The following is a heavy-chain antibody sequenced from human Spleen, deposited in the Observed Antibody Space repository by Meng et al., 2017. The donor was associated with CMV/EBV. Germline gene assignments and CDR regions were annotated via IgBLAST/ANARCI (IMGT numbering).Heavy chain of an antibody. CDR1: GGSISSGGYY. CDR2: IYYSGST. Sequence: SETLSLTCTVSGGSISSGGYYWGWIRQPPGKGLEWIGSIYYSGSTYYNPSLKSRVTISVDTSKNQFSLKLSSVTAADTAVYYCARDGLSYLGAYYYYGMDVWGQGTTVTVSS. V-gene: IGHV4-39*07. D-gene: IGHD2/OR15-2a*01. J-gene: IGHJ6*02. CDR3: ARDGLSYLGAYYYYGMDV.